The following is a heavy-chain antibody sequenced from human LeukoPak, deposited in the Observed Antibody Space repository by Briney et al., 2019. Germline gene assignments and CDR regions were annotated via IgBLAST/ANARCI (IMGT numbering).Heavy chain of an antibody. CDR2: ISYDGSNK. D-gene: IGHD3-22*01. CDR3: ATSRSGYYCD. Sequence: GGSLRLSCAASGFTFSSYGMHWVRQAPGKGLEWVAVISYDGSNKYYADSVKGRFTISRDNSKNTLYLQMNSLRAEDTAVYYCATSRSGYYCDWGQGTLVTVSS. V-gene: IGHV3-30*03. J-gene: IGHJ4*02. CDR1: GFTFSSYG.